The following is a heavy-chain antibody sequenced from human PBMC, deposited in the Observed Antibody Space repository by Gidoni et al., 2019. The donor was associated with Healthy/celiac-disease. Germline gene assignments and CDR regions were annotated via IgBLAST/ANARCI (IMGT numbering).Heavy chain of an antibody. CDR2: IWYDGSNK. J-gene: IGHJ4*02. CDR3: AREQRLGVVAYFDY. D-gene: IGHD3-22*01. Sequence: QVQLVESGGGVVQPGRSLRLSCAASGFTFSSYGMHWVRQAPGKGLEWVAVIWYDGSNKYYADSVTGRFTISRDNSKNTLYLQMNSLRAEDTAVYYCAREQRLGVVAYFDYWGQGTLVTVSS. CDR1: GFTFSSYG. V-gene: IGHV3-33*01.